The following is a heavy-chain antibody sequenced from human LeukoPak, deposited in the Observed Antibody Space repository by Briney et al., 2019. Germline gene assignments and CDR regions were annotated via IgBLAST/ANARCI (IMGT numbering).Heavy chain of an antibody. D-gene: IGHD2-15*01. CDR1: GGSISSYY. CDR3: ARGHCSGGGCYRSGVRERQNWFDP. Sequence: SETLSLTCTVSGGSISSYYWSWIRQPPGKGLEWIGYIYYSGSTNYNPSLKSRVTISVKTSKNQFSLKLSSVTAADTAVYYCARGHCSGGGCYRSGVRERQNWFDPWGQGTLVTVSS. CDR2: IYYSGST. J-gene: IGHJ5*02. V-gene: IGHV4-59*12.